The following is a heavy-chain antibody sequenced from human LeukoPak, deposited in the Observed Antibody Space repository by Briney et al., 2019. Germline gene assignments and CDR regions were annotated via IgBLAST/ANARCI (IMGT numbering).Heavy chain of an antibody. CDR3: ARLLTTYFDF. CDR2: IYPDDSGT. V-gene: IGHV5-51*01. Sequence: GESLKISCKGSGYRFSTYWIAWVRQMPGKGLEYMGVIYPDDSGTIYSPSFQGQVTISVDRSISTAYLQWSSLNVSDTAVYFCARLLTTYFDFWGQGALVTVS. D-gene: IGHD4/OR15-4a*01. J-gene: IGHJ4*02. CDR1: GYRFSTYW.